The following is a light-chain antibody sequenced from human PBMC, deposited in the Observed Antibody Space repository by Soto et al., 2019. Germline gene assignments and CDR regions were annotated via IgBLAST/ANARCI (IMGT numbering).Light chain of an antibody. V-gene: IGKV3-15*01. CDR2: GAS. J-gene: IGKJ4*01. CDR3: QQYGASPFT. CDR1: QNIRTN. Sequence: DIVMTQSPATLSVSQGERATLSCRASQNIRTNLAWYQHKPGQAPRLLIYGASTGATGVPARFSGSGSGTEFTLTISSLQSEDFAVYYCQQYGASPFTFGGGTKVDIK.